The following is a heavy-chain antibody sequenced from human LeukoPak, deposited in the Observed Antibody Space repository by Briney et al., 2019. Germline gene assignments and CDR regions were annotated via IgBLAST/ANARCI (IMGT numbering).Heavy chain of an antibody. V-gene: IGHV1-69*01. CDR2: IIPIFGTA. D-gene: IGHD3-9*01. CDR1: GGTFSSYA. Sequence: ASVKVSCKASGGTFSSYAISWVRQAPGQGLEWMGGIIPIFGTANYAQKSQGGVTITADESTSTAYMELSSLRSEDTAVYYCARATGYDILTGYYGNWGQGTLVTVSS. J-gene: IGHJ4*02. CDR3: ARATGYDILTGYYGN.